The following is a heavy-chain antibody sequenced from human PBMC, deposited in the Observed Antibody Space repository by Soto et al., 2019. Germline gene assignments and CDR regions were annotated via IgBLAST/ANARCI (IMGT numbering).Heavy chain of an antibody. Sequence: ASVKVSCKASGYTFTNYAVTWVRQAPGQGLEWMGWINVYDGNTKYAQKFQGGVTMTTDTSTNTVYMELRSLTSDDTAVYYCARDGVAVTTGIAGYWGQGTLVTVSS. CDR2: INVYDGNT. D-gene: IGHD4-4*01. J-gene: IGHJ4*02. V-gene: IGHV1-18*01. CDR1: GYTFTNYA. CDR3: ARDGVAVTTGIAGY.